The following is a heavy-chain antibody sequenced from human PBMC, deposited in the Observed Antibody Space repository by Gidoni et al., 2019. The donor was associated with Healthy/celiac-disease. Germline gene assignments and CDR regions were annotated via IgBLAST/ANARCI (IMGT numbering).Heavy chain of an antibody. CDR2: IKQDGSEK. J-gene: IGHJ4*02. V-gene: IGHV3-7*01. CDR1: GFTFSSYW. D-gene: IGHD3-22*01. Sequence: EVQLVESGGGLVQPGGSLRLSCAASGFTFSSYWMSWVRQAPGKGLEWVANIKQDGSEKYYVDSVKGRFTISRDNAKNSLYLQMNSLRAEDTAVYYCARDGIVVVTEYYFDYWGQGTLVTVSS. CDR3: ARDGIVVVTEYYFDY.